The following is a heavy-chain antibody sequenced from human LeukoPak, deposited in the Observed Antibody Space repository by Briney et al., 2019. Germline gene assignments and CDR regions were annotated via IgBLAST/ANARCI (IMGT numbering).Heavy chain of an antibody. Sequence: GGALRLSCAASGFTFSRYAFNWVRQAPGKGLEWGSYISTTDKTIYYADSVQGRFTISRDNAKNSLYLQMNSLSTEDTALYYCARRTMIQGVYSLDYWGQGTLVTVSS. J-gene: IGHJ4*02. CDR1: GFTFSRYA. D-gene: IGHD3-10*01. V-gene: IGHV3-48*01. CDR2: ISTTDKTI. CDR3: ARRTMIQGVYSLDY.